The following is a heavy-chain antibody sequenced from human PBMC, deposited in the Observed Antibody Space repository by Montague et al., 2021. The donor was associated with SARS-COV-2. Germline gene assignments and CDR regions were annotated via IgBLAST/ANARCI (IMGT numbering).Heavy chain of an antibody. J-gene: IGHJ3*02. V-gene: IGHV4-59*01. CDR1: GDSISSYY. Sequence: SETLSLTCTVSGDSISSYYYNWIRQPPGKGLEWIGYAYYVPSTNNTHTHSNPSLMWRVTISLHTSENQFSLTLSSVTVADTAVYYCARTWRFGQSYGLDIWGQGTMVTVSS. D-gene: IGHD3-16*01. CDR3: ARTWRFGQSYGLDI. CDR2: AYYVPST.